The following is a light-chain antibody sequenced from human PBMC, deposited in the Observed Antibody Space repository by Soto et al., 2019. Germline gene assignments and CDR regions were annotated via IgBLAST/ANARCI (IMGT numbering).Light chain of an antibody. CDR1: QSVSSSY. Sequence: EIVLTQSPGTLSLSPGERATLSCRASQSVSSSYLAWYQQKPGQTPRLLIYGASRRATGIPDRFTGSGSGTDFTLTISRLEPEDFAVYYCQQYGSSSWTFGQGTKVHIK. CDR2: GAS. V-gene: IGKV3-20*01. J-gene: IGKJ1*01. CDR3: QQYGSSSWT.